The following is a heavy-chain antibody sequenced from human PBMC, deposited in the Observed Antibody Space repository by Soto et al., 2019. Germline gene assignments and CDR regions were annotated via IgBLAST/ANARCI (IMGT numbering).Heavy chain of an antibody. J-gene: IGHJ4*02. V-gene: IGHV4-59*08. Sequence: SETLSLTCTVSGGSISSYYWSWIRQPPGKGLEWIGYIYYSGSTNYNPSLKSRVTISVDTSKNQFSLKLSSVTAADTAVYYCARGYCTNGVCPTDFDYWGQGTLVTVSS. D-gene: IGHD2-8*01. CDR1: GGSISSYY. CDR3: ARGYCTNGVCPTDFDY. CDR2: IYYSGST.